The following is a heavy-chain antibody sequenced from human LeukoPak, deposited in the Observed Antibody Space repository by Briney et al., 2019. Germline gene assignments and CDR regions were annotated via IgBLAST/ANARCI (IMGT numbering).Heavy chain of an antibody. CDR3: ERRMGALDF. CDR1: GGSISNIIYY. D-gene: IGHD1-26*01. Sequence: PSETLSLTCSVSGGSISNIIYYWACVRLPPGKGLEWIVSIHFSVSTYYNPSLKSRVTISADTSKNQFSMRLNFVTAADTAVYYCERRMGALDFWGQGALVTVS. J-gene: IGHJ4*02. CDR2: IHFSVST. V-gene: IGHV4-39*01.